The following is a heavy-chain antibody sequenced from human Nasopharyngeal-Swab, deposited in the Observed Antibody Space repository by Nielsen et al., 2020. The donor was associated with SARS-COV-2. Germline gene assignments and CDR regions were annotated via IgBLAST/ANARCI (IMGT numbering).Heavy chain of an antibody. V-gene: IGHV3-11*04. D-gene: IGHD1-26*01. CDR2: ISSSGTTI. J-gene: IGHJ4*02. Sequence: SCAASGFIFSDYDMTWIRQAPGKGLEWILYISSSGTTIYYGDSVRGRFTISRDNAKTSLYLQMNSLRAEDTAVYYCARVYSGNYPRPYFDYWGQGTLVTVSS. CDR3: ARVYSGNYPRPYFDY. CDR1: GFIFSDYD.